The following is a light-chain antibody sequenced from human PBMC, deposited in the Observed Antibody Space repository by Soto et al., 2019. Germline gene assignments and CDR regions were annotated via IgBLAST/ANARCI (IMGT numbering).Light chain of an antibody. CDR1: QSVSSD. J-gene: IGKJ2*02. Sequence: EIVMTQSPATLSLSPGERATLSCRASQSVSSDLAWYQHNPGQAPRLLIFGASTRATDIPARFSGSGTGTEFTLTISSLQSEDFAVYYWQQCRKWPCTFGQGTKLEIK. CDR2: GAS. V-gene: IGKV3-15*01. CDR3: QQCRKWPCT.